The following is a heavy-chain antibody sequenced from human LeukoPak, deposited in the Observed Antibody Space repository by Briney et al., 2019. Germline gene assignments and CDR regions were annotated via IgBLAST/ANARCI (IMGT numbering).Heavy chain of an antibody. CDR1: GFTFSSYA. V-gene: IGHV3-7*01. J-gene: IGHJ4*02. CDR3: ASGRVGACFDY. Sequence: GGSLRLSCVASGFTFSSYAMNWVRQAPGEGLEWVANIKQDGSEKYYVDSVKGRFTISRDNAKNSLYLQMNSQRAEDTAVYYCASGRVGACFDYWGQGTLVTVSS. CDR2: IKQDGSEK. D-gene: IGHD1-26*01.